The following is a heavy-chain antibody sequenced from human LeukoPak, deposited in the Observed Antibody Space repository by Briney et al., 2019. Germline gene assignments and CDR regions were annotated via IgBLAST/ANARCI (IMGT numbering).Heavy chain of an antibody. D-gene: IGHD2-21*02. J-gene: IGHJ4*02. CDR3: AKTVWSRLAAGLDS. CDR2: IYYRGST. Sequence: PSETLSLTCSVSGGSISGSSYYWGWIRQPPGKGLEWIGNIYYRGSTYYNPSLKSRVIMSIDTSKNQFSLKVNSVTATDTAVNYCAKTVWSRLAAGLDSWGQGTLVTVSS. V-gene: IGHV4-39*01. CDR1: GGSISGSSYY.